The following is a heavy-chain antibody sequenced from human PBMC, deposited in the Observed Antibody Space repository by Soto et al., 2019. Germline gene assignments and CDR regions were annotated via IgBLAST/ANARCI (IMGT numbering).Heavy chain of an antibody. Sequence: SETLSLTCTVSGGPISSGGYYWSWIRQHPGKGLEWIGYIYYSGSTYYNPSLKSRVTISVDTSKNQFSLKLSSVTAADTAVYYCARYYDLLTGYGAFDYWGQGTLVTVSS. D-gene: IGHD3-9*01. CDR1: GGPISSGGYY. J-gene: IGHJ4*02. CDR2: IYYSGST. V-gene: IGHV4-31*03. CDR3: ARYYDLLTGYGAFDY.